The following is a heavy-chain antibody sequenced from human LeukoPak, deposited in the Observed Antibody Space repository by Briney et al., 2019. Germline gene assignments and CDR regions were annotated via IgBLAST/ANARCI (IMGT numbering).Heavy chain of an antibody. CDR1: GGSISSYY. V-gene: IGHV4-4*07. CDR2: IYTSGST. CDR3: ARSRYCSSTSCPSYRFDY. D-gene: IGHD2-2*01. Sequence: SETLSLTCTVSGGSISSYYWSWIRQPAGKGLECIGRIYTSGSTNYNPSLKSRVTISVDKSKNQFSLKLSSVTAADTAVYYCARSRYCSSTSCPSYRFDYWGQGTLVTVSS. J-gene: IGHJ4*02.